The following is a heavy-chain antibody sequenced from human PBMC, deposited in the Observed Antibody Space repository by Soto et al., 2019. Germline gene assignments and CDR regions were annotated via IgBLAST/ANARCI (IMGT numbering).Heavy chain of an antibody. Sequence: SETLSLTCAVYGGSFSGYYWSWIRQPPGKGLEWIGEINHRGSTNYNPSLKSRVTISVDTSKNQFSLKLSSVTAADTAVYYCARVPRSAGYYLYYYYGMDVWGQGTTVTVSS. J-gene: IGHJ6*02. CDR1: GGSFSGYY. CDR3: ARVPRSAGYYLYYYYGMDV. CDR2: INHRGST. D-gene: IGHD3-9*01. V-gene: IGHV4-34*01.